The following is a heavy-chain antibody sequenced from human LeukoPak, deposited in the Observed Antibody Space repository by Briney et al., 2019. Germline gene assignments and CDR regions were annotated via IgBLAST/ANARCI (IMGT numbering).Heavy chain of an antibody. J-gene: IGHJ4*02. CDR3: VKGGGDYYDSSGYPGLGDF. D-gene: IGHD3-22*01. CDR1: GFTFTSYA. Sequence: GESLRLSCAASGFTFTSYAMSWVRQAPGKGLEWVSSISGSGGSTYDADSVRGRFTISRDNSKNTLSLQMSSLRGDDTALYYCVKGGGDYYDSSGYPGLGDFWGRGTLVTVSS. V-gene: IGHV3-23*01. CDR2: ISGSGGST.